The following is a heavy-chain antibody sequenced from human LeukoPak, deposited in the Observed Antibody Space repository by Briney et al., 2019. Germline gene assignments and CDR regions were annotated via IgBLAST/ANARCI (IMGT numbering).Heavy chain of an antibody. CDR1: GYTFTSYA. CDR3: AREVAIGRAAMEGLLH. CDR2: INTNTGNP. D-gene: IGHD5-18*01. Sequence: GASVKVPCKASGYTFTSYAMNWVRQAPGQGLEWMGWINTNTGNPTYAQGFTGRFVFSLDTSVSTAYLQISSLKADDTAVYYCAREVAIGRAAMEGLLHWGQGTLVTVSS. V-gene: IGHV7-4-1*02. J-gene: IGHJ4*02.